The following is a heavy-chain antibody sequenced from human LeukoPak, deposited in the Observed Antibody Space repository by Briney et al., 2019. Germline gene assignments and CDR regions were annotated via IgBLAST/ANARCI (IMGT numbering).Heavy chain of an antibody. CDR3: ARGSYGDGGFYFDY. J-gene: IGHJ4*02. V-gene: IGHV4-59*01. Sequence: SETLSLTCTVSGGSISSYYWSWIRQPPGKGLEWIGYIYYSGSTNYNPSLKSRVTISVDTSKNQFSLKLSSVTAADTAVYYCARGSYGDGGFYFDYWGQGTLVTVSS. CDR2: IYYSGST. CDR1: GGSISSYY. D-gene: IGHD4-17*01.